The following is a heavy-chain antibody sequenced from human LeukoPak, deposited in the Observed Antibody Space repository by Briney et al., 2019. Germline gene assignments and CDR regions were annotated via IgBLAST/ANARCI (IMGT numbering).Heavy chain of an antibody. CDR3: ARSLGYDILTGYNRGWFFDL. D-gene: IGHD3-9*01. Sequence: SETLSLTCTVSGGSISSYYWSWIRQPAGKGLEWIGRIYTSGSTNYNPSLKSRVTISVATSKNQFSLKLSSVTAADTAVYYCARSLGYDILTGYNRGWFFDLWGRSTLVTVSS. CDR1: GGSISSYY. V-gene: IGHV4-4*07. J-gene: IGHJ2*01. CDR2: IYTSGST.